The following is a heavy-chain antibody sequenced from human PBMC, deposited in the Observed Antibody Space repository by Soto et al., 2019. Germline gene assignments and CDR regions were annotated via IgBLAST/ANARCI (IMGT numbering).Heavy chain of an antibody. CDR2: INGDGSST. Sequence: GGSLRLSCAASGFTLSTYWMHWVRQSPEKGLVWVSRINGDGSSTAYADSVKGRFTISRDNAKNTLYVQMNSLRAEDTAVYFCASRPRSTKYYGVFDWWGPGTLVTVSS. V-gene: IGHV3-74*01. CDR1: GFTLSTYW. J-gene: IGHJ4*02. CDR3: ASRPRSTKYYGVFDW. D-gene: IGHD4-17*01.